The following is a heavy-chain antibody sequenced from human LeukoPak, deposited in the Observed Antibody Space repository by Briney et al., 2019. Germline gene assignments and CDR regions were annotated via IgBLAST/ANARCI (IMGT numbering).Heavy chain of an antibody. CDR3: AKDRPPVYDFWSGYYGGYFDY. Sequence: PGGSLRLSCAASGFTFSSYSMNWVRQAPGKGLEWVSSISSSSSYIYYADSVKGRFTISRDNSRNTLYLQMNSLRAEDTAVYYCAKDRPPVYDFWSGYYGGYFDYWGQGTLVTVSS. V-gene: IGHV3-21*04. CDR2: ISSSSSYI. CDR1: GFTFSSYS. J-gene: IGHJ4*02. D-gene: IGHD3-3*01.